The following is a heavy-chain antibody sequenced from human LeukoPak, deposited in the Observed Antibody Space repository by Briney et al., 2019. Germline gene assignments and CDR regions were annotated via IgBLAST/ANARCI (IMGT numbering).Heavy chain of an antibody. V-gene: IGHV4-59*08. D-gene: IGHD3-9*01. J-gene: IGHJ4*02. Sequence: PSETLSLTCTVSGGSISSYYWSWIRQPPGKGLEWIGYIYYSGSTNYNPSLKSRVTISVDTSKNQFSLKLSSVTAADTAVYYCARHSYDILTGYYHFDYWGQGTLVTVSS. CDR1: GGSISSYY. CDR2: IYYSGST. CDR3: ARHSYDILTGYYHFDY.